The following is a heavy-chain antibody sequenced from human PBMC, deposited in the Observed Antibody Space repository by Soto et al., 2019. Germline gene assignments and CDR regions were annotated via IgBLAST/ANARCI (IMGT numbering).Heavy chain of an antibody. CDR3: ARDPPDGDSYFDY. V-gene: IGHV4-59*01. D-gene: IGHD4-17*01. Sequence: QVQLQESGPGLVKPSETLSLTCTVSRGSISSYYWSWIRQPPGKGLEWIGYIYYSGTTNYNPSLNSRVTRSVDTSRNQCSLKLSSVTAADTAVYYCARDPPDGDSYFDYWGQGTLVTVSS. CDR2: IYYSGTT. J-gene: IGHJ4*02. CDR1: RGSISSYY.